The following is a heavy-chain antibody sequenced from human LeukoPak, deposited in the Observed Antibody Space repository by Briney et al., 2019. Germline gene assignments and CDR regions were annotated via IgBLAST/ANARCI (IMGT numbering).Heavy chain of an antibody. J-gene: IGHJ4*02. Sequence: GGSLRLSCAASGFTFSSYAMSWVRQGPGKGLEWVSAISGSGGNTYYADSVKGRFTISRDNSKNTLYLQMNSLRADDTAVYYCAKEGGYCSSTNCYGFFDYWGQGTLVTVSS. CDR2: ISGSGGNT. D-gene: IGHD2-2*01. CDR3: AKEGGYCSSTNCYGFFDY. V-gene: IGHV3-23*01. CDR1: GFTFSSYA.